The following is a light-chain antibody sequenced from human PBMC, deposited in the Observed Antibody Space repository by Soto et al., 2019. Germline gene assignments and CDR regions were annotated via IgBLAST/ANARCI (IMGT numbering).Light chain of an antibody. J-gene: IGKJ1*01. Sequence: DIQMTQSPSTVSAYVGDSVTITFLASQSITTWLAWYQQRPGKAPKLLIYKASTLKSGVPSRFSGSGSGTEFTLTISSLQPDDFATYYCQHYNRYSEAFGQGTKWIS. CDR1: QSITTW. CDR3: QHYNRYSEA. CDR2: KAS. V-gene: IGKV1-5*03.